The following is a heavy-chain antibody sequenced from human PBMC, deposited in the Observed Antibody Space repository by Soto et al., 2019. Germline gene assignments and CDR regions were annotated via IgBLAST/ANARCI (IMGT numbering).Heavy chain of an antibody. Sequence: VAGRASGGTVSSVDISGGRNAPGQRLEWMGGIIPIFGTANYAQKFQGRVTITADESTSTAYMELSSLRSEDTAVYYCARGYGGNSRYWFDPWGQGTLVTVSS. CDR3: ARGYGGNSRYWFDP. CDR2: IIPIFGTA. V-gene: IGHV1-69*01. CDR1: GGTVSSVD. J-gene: IGHJ5*02. D-gene: IGHD4-17*01.